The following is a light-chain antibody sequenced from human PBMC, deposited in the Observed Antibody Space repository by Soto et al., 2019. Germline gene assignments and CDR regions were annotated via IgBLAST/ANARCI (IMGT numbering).Light chain of an antibody. Sequence: EIVMTQSPATLSVSPGERATLSCRASQSVDSKLAWYQQKPGQGPRLLIYGASSRATGIPARFSASGSGTEFTLTISSLESEDFAVYYCHDYSTLVWTFGQGTKVEIK. CDR3: HDYSTLVWT. V-gene: IGKV3-15*01. CDR2: GAS. CDR1: QSVDSK. J-gene: IGKJ1*01.